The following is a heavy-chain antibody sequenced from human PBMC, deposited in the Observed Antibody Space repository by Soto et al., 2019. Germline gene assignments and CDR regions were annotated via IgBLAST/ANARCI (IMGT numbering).Heavy chain of an antibody. V-gene: IGHV1-2*04. CDR2: INPNSGGT. CDR3: ARLHTGYSSGNFDY. Sequence: GASVKASCKASGYTFTGYYMHWVRQAPGQGLEWMGWINPNSGGTNYAQKFQGWVTMTRDTSISTAYMELSRLRSDDTAVYYCARLHTGYSSGNFDYWGQGTLVTVSS. CDR1: GYTFTGYY. J-gene: IGHJ4*02. D-gene: IGHD6-19*01.